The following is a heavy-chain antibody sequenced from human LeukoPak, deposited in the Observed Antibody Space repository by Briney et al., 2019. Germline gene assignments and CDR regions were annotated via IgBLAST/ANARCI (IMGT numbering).Heavy chain of an antibody. CDR1: GYTFTGYY. Sequence: GASVKVSCKASGYTFTGYYMHWVRQAPGQGLEWMGWINPNSGGTNYAQKFQGRVTMTRDTSISTAYMELCRLRSDDTAVYYCARGGPIVVVPAAMRYWGQGTLVTVSS. D-gene: IGHD2-2*01. J-gene: IGHJ4*02. V-gene: IGHV1-2*02. CDR3: ARGGPIVVVPAAMRY. CDR2: INPNSGGT.